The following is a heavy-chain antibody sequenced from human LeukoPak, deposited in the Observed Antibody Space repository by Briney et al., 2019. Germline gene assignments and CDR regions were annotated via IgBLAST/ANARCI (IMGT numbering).Heavy chain of an antibody. J-gene: IGHJ4*02. CDR3: ARRDYYDSSGYFDY. V-gene: IGHV1-18*01. CDR1: GYTFTRSG. D-gene: IGHD3-22*01. CDR2: ISPYNGNT. Sequence: ASVKVSCKASGYTFTRSGITWVRQAPGQGLEWMGWISPYNGNTNYAQKLQGRVTMTTDTSTSTAYMELRSLRSDDTAVYYCARRDYYDSSGYFDYWGQGTLVTVSS.